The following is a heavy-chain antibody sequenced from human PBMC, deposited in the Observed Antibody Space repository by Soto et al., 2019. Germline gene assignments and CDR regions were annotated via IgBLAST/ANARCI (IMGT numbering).Heavy chain of an antibody. CDR2: INPSGGST. Sequence: QVQLVQSGAEVKKPGASVKVSCKASGYTFTSYYMHWVRQAPGQGLEWMGIINPSGGSTSYAQKFQGRVTRSRDTSTSTVYMELSSLRSEDTAVYYCARDRPTMVRGVLGWFGPWGQGPLVTVSS. CDR1: GYTFTSYY. CDR3: ARDRPTMVRGVLGWFGP. V-gene: IGHV1-46*03. J-gene: IGHJ5*02. D-gene: IGHD3-10*01.